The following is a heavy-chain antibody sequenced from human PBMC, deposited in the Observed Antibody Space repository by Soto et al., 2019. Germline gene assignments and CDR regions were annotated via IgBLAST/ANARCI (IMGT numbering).Heavy chain of an antibody. CDR2: INHSGST. CDR3: AIGRGVRGNIITTYYYYGLDV. D-gene: IGHD3-10*01. J-gene: IGHJ6*02. V-gene: IGHV4-34*02. CDR1: GGSFSGYY. Sequence: QVQLQQWGAGLLKPSETLSLTCAVYGGSFSGYYRPWIRQPPGKGLEWIGEINHSGSTNYNPSLKSRVTISVDTSRNQFSLRLASVTAADTAVYYCAIGRGVRGNIITTYYYYGLDVWGQGTTVTVSS.